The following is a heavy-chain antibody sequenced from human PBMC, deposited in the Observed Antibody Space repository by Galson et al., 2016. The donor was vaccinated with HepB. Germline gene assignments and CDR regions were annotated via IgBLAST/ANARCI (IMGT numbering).Heavy chain of an antibody. Sequence: SLRLSCAASGFTFGSYVIHWVRQAPGKGLEWVAVISSGTTHIYYADSVKGRFTISRDNSKNTLFLQMNSLRPEDTAVYYCARGHPAVPAPWPSYYGLDVWGQGTTVTVSS. V-gene: IGHV3-30*04. CDR2: ISSGTTHI. CDR1: GFTFGSYV. D-gene: IGHD2-2*01. CDR3: ARGHPAVPAPWPSYYGLDV. J-gene: IGHJ6*02.